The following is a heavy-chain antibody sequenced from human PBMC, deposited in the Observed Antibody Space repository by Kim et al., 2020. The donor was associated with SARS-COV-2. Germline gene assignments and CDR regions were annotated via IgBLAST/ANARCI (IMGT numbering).Heavy chain of an antibody. D-gene: IGHD3-10*01. CDR2: INHSGST. CDR1: GGSFSGYY. Sequence: SETLSLTCAVYGGSFSGYYWSWIRQPPGKGLEWIGEINHSGSTNYNPSLKSRVTISVDTSKNQFSLKLSSVTAADTAVYYCASIHYGSGSYYRIDYWGQGTLVTVSS. J-gene: IGHJ4*02. CDR3: ASIHYGSGSYYRIDY. V-gene: IGHV4-34*01.